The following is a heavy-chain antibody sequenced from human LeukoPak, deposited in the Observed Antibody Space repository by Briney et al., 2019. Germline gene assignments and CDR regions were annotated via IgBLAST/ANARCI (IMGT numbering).Heavy chain of an antibody. CDR2: IYFSGGT. J-gene: IGHJ4*02. CDR3: ARTSASGATYFDY. CDR1: GGSLSSYY. D-gene: IGHD1-26*01. V-gene: IGHV4-4*07. Sequence: SETLSLTCTVSGGSLSSYYWSWIRQPAGKGLEWIGRIYFSGGTPYIPSPESRVTTSVDTSKNQFSLKLSSVTAADTAVYYCARTSASGATYFDYWGQGNLVTVSS.